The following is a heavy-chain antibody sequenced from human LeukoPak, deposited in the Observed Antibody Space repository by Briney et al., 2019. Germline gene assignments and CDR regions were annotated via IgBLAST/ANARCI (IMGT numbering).Heavy chain of an antibody. Sequence: GGSLRLSCAASGFTFSSYSMNWVRQAPGQGLEWVSSISSSSSYIYYADSVKGRFTISRDNAKNSLYLQMNSLRAEDTAVYYCASWVQLARDDYWGQGTLVTVSS. CDR1: GFTFSSYS. CDR2: ISSSSSYI. D-gene: IGHD2-2*01. J-gene: IGHJ4*02. CDR3: ASWVQLARDDY. V-gene: IGHV3-21*01.